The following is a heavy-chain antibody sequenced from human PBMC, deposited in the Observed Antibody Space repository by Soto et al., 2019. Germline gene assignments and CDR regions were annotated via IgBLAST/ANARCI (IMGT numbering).Heavy chain of an antibody. CDR1: GFSVSTSGVG. Sequence: QITLKESGPTLVKPTQTLTLTCTFSGFSVSTSGVGVGWIRQPPGKALEWLALIYWDDDKRYSPSLKSRLSIPTDTFKSRVVPTMPNMDPVDPATYYCAYGDYVRNWFDPWGQGTLVTVSS. V-gene: IGHV2-5*02. J-gene: IGHJ5*02. CDR3: AYGDYVRNWFDP. CDR2: IYWDDDK. D-gene: IGHD4-17*01.